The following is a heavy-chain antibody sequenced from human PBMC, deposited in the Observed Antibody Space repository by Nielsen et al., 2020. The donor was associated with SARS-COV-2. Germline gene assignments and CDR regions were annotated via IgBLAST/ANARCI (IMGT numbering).Heavy chain of an antibody. CDR1: GFTFSSYA. Sequence: GESLKISCAASGFTFSSYAMHWVRQAPGKGLEWVAVISYDGSNKYYADSVKGRFTISRDNSKNSLYLQMNSLRAEDTALYYCAKGPDPDTAYGMDVWGQGTTVTVSS. CDR3: AKGPDPDTAYGMDV. V-gene: IGHV3-30-3*01. CDR2: ISYDGSNK. J-gene: IGHJ6*02. D-gene: IGHD5-18*01.